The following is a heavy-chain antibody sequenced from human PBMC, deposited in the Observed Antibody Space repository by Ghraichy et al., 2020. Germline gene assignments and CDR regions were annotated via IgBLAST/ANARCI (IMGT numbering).Heavy chain of an antibody. CDR2: VDNGGST. CDR1: GGSFSGYY. Sequence: SETLSLTCAVYGGSFSGYYWSWIRQPPGRGLEWIGEVDNGGSTNYNPSLKSRVTISVDTSKNQFSLKLSSVTAADTAVYYCASRPGIHYYGMDVWGQGTTVTVSS. CDR3: ASRPGIHYYGMDV. D-gene: IGHD2/OR15-2a*01. J-gene: IGHJ6*02. V-gene: IGHV4-34*01.